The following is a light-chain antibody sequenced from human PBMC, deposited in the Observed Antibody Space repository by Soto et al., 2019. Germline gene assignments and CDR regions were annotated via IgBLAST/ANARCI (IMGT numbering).Light chain of an antibody. CDR3: SSYAGTSIPYVV. CDR2: DVS. CDR1: SSDVGAYKY. Sequence: QSALTQPASVSGSPGQSITISCTGTSSDVGAYKYVSWYQQHADKAPKLLIYDVSSRSSGISDRFSGSKSGNTASLTIIGLQAEDEADYYCSSYAGTSIPYVVFGGGTQLTVL. J-gene: IGLJ2*01. V-gene: IGLV2-14*03.